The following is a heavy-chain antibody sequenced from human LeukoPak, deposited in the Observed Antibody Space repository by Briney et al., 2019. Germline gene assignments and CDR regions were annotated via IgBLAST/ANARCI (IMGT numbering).Heavy chain of an antibody. V-gene: IGHV3-23*01. CDR3: ARDRAWGSYDC. Sequence: GGSLRLSCAASGFTFSNSAMTWVRQAPGKGLEWVSAISGSGGSTYYADSVKGRFTVSRDNSKNTLYLQMNSLRAEDTAIYFCARDRAWGSYDCWGQGTLVIVSS. J-gene: IGHJ4*02. CDR2: ISGSGGST. D-gene: IGHD7-27*01. CDR1: GFTFSNSA.